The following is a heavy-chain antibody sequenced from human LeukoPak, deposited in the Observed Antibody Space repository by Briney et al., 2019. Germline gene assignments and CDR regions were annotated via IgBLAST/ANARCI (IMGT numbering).Heavy chain of an antibody. Sequence: SQTLSLTCTVSGGLISSGSYYWSWIRQPAGKGLEWIGRIYSSGSTNYNPALRSRLTISVDTSKNQFSLKLSSVTAADTAVYYCARPRDIAAAGPPAYWGQGTLVTVSS. V-gene: IGHV4-61*02. CDR3: ARPRDIAAAGPPAY. J-gene: IGHJ4*02. CDR2: IYSSGST. D-gene: IGHD6-13*01. CDR1: GGLISSGSYY.